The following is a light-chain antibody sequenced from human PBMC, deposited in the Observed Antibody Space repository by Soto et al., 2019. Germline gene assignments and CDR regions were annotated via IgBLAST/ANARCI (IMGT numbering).Light chain of an antibody. CDR3: QQSYSFPRT. Sequence: IQMTKSPSSLSASEGDRVTITCLASQSISSYLNWYQQKPGKAPNLLIHAAFNLQSGVPSRFSGSGSGTDFTLTISSLQPEDFATYYCQQSYSFPRTFGQGTKVDI. CDR1: QSISSY. CDR2: AAF. J-gene: IGKJ1*01. V-gene: IGKV1-39*01.